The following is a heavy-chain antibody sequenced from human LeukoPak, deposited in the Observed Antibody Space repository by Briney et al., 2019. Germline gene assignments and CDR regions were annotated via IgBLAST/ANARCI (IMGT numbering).Heavy chain of an antibody. CDR1: GFTFSSYE. CDR3: ARDRKVRGVTRAFDI. V-gene: IGHV3-48*03. CDR2: ISSSGSTI. Sequence: PGGSLRLSCAASGFTFSSYEMNWVRQAPGKGLEWVSYISSSGSTIYYADSVKGRFTISRDNAKNSLYLQMNSLRAEDTAVYYCARDRKVRGVTRAFDIWGQGTMVTVSS. D-gene: IGHD3-10*01. J-gene: IGHJ3*02.